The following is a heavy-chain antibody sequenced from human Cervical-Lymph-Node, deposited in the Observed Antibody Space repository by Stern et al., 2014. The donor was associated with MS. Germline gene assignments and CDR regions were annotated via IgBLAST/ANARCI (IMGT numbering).Heavy chain of an antibody. Sequence: QVTLRESGPTLVKPTQTLTLTCTFSGFSLSTSGVGVGWIRQPPGKALEWLAIIYWDDDKRYSLSLKSRLTITKDTSKNQVVLTMTNMDPVDTATYYCAHRRYYYGSGRYFDYWGQGTLVTVSS. CDR1: GFSLSTSGVG. CDR2: IYWDDDK. V-gene: IGHV2-5*02. D-gene: IGHD3-10*01. J-gene: IGHJ4*02. CDR3: AHRRYYYGSGRYFDY.